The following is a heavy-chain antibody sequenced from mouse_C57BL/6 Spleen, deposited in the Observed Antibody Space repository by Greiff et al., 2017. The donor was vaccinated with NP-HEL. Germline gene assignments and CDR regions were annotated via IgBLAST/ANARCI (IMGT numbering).Heavy chain of an antibody. V-gene: IGHV14-1*01. CDR3: TTGGYSNYYAMDY. D-gene: IGHD2-5*01. Sequence: EVKLVESGAELVRPGASVKLSCTASGFNIKDYYMHWVKQRPEQGLEWIGRIDPEDGDTEYAPKFQGKATMTADTSSNTAYLQLSSLTSEDTAVYYCTTGGYSNYYAMDYWGQGTSVTVSS. CDR2: IDPEDGDT. J-gene: IGHJ4*01. CDR1: GFNIKDYY.